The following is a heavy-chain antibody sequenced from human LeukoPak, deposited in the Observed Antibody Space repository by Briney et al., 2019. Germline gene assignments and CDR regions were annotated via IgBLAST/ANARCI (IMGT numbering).Heavy chain of an antibody. D-gene: IGHD3-10*01. J-gene: IGHJ6*03. CDR3: ARHWLPKGITMIRGVRPYYYMDV. CDR2: IDPGDSDT. CDR1: GYSFTNYW. Sequence: GESLKISCQVSGYSFTNYWIGWVRQMPGKGLEWMGSIDPGDSDTRYSPSFQGQVTISADKSISTAYLQWSSLKASDTAMYYCARHWLPKGITMIRGVRPYYYMDVWGKGTTVTVSS. V-gene: IGHV5-51*01.